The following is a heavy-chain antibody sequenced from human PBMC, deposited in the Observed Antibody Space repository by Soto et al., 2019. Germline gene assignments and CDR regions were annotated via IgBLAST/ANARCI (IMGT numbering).Heavy chain of an antibody. CDR3: ARDHNRYSSSYGWFDP. CDR1: GFTFSSYS. V-gene: IGHV3-21*01. CDR2: ISSSSSYI. Sequence: EVQLVESGGGLVKPGGSLRLSCAASGFTFSSYSMNWVRQAPGKGLEWVSSISSSSSYIYYADSVKGRFTISRDNAKNSLYLQMNSLRAEDTAVYYCARDHNRYSSSYGWFDPWGQGTLVTVSS. D-gene: IGHD6-6*01. J-gene: IGHJ5*02.